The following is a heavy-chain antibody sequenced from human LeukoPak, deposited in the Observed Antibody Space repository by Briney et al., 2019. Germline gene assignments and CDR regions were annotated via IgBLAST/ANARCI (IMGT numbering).Heavy chain of an antibody. D-gene: IGHD3-22*01. CDR3: AITMYYYDSNGYYSFDY. Sequence: GGSLRLSCATSGFTFSNYGMHWVRQAPGKGLEWVAVIWYDGSKKYYADSVKGRFTISRDNSKNTLYLQMNSLRAEDTAVYYCAITMYYYDSNGYYSFDYWGQGTLVTVSS. J-gene: IGHJ4*02. V-gene: IGHV3-33*01. CDR2: IWYDGSKK. CDR1: GFTFSNYG.